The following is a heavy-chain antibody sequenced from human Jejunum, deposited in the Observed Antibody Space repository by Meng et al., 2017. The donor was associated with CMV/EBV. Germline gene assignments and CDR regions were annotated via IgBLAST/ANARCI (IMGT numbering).Heavy chain of an antibody. CDR3: AKSTANTWSTFDS. D-gene: IGHD2-8*02. CDR2: ISGTGGGPP. Sequence: CGFPCTSFAVPWARQARGRGPECVSSISGTGGGPPYYAHSVKGRCTISKDSAENTLYLQMNSLRAEDTAIYYCAKSTANTWSTFDSWGQGTLVTVSS. V-gene: IGHV3-23*01. CDR1: GFPCTSFA. J-gene: IGHJ4*02.